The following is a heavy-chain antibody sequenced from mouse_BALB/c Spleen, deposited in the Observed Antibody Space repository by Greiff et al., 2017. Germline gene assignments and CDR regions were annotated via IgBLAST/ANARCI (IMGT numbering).Heavy chain of an antibody. CDR2: IRSKSNNYAT. V-gene: IGHV10-3*03. Sequence: DVKLVESGGGLVQPKGSLKLSCAASGFTFNTYAMHWVCQAPGKGLEWVARIRSKSNNYATYYADSVKDRFTISRDDSQSMLYLQMNNLKTEDTAMYYCVRGNYYAMDYWGQGTSVTVSS. J-gene: IGHJ4*01. CDR1: GFTFNTYA. CDR3: VRGNYYAMDY.